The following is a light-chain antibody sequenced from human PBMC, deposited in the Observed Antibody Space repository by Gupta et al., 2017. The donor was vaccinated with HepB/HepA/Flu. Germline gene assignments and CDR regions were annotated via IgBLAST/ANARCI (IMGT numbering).Light chain of an antibody. CDR3: SSYTSSSTQV. Sequence: QSALTQPASVSGSPGQSLTISCTGTSSDVGGYNYVSWYQQHPGKAPKLMIYDVSNRPSGVSNRFSGSKSGNTASLTISGLQAEDEAEYYCSSYTSSSTQVFGGGTKLTVL. J-gene: IGLJ3*02. V-gene: IGLV2-14*03. CDR2: DVS. CDR1: SSDVGGYNY.